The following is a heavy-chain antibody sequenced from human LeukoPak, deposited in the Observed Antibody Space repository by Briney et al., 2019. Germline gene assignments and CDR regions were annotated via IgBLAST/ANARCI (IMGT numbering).Heavy chain of an antibody. Sequence: VGSLRLSCAASGFTFSNAWMSWVRQAPGKGLEWVSSISSSSSYIYYADSVKGRFTISRDNAKNSLYLQMNSLRAEDTAVYYCARDISGSYPGYYYYYMDVWGKGTTVTISS. CDR3: ARDISGSYPGYYYYYMDV. CDR2: ISSSSSYI. CDR1: GFTFSNAW. V-gene: IGHV3-21*01. J-gene: IGHJ6*03. D-gene: IGHD1-26*01.